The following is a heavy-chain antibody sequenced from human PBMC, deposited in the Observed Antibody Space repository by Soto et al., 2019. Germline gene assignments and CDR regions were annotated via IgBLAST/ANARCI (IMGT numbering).Heavy chain of an antibody. Sequence: TISVGCTVSGGSIRRGGHYWCWIPQHPGKGLEWIGYIYSRGSTYYNPSLKSRVTISVDTSKNQFSLKLSSVTAADTAVYYCARVPPPYSRTPDDAFDIWGQGTMVT. V-gene: IGHV4-31*03. CDR1: GGSIRRGGHY. D-gene: IGHD6-13*01. CDR2: IYSRGST. CDR3: ARVPPPYSRTPDDAFDI. J-gene: IGHJ3*02.